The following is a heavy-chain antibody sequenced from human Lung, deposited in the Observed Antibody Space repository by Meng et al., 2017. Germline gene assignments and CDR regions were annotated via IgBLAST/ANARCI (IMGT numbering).Heavy chain of an antibody. CDR3: ARGPTTMAHDFDY. CDR2: INHSGST. CDR1: GGSFSDYY. J-gene: IGHJ4*02. V-gene: IGHV4-34*01. Sequence: QGQLPQWGPVLLKPSETLSLTCVVSGGSFSDYYWSWIRQPPGKGLEWIGEINHSGSTNYNPSLESRATISVDTSQNNLSLKLSSVTAADSAVYYCARGPTTMAHDFDYWGQGTLVTVSS. D-gene: IGHD4-11*01.